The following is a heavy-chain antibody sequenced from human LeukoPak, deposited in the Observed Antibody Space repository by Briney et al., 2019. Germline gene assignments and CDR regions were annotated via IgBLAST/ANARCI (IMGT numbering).Heavy chain of an antibody. CDR1: GGSISSSSYY. CDR3: ARGYYDSSGYYYPDY. V-gene: IGHV4-61*05. D-gene: IGHD3-22*01. Sequence: SETLSLTCTVSGGSISSSSYYWGWIRQPPGKGLEWIGYIYYSGSTNYNPSLKSRVTISVDTSKNQFSLKLSSVTAADTAVYYCARGYYDSSGYYYPDYWGQGTLVTVSS. CDR2: IYYSGST. J-gene: IGHJ4*02.